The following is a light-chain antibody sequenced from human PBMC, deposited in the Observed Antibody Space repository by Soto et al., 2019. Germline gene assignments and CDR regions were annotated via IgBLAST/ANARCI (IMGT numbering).Light chain of an antibody. V-gene: IGLV2-8*01. CDR1: SSDIGGYNY. CDR3: SSYAGSNTVV. J-gene: IGLJ2*01. Sequence: QSALTQPPSASGSPGQSVTISCTGTSSDIGGYNYVSWYQQHPGKAPKLMICEVSKRPSGVPDRFSGSTSGNTASLTVSGLQAEDEADYYCSSYAGSNTVVFGGGTKLTVL. CDR2: EVS.